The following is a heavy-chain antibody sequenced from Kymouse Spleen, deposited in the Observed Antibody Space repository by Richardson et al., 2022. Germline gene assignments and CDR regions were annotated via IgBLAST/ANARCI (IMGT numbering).Heavy chain of an antibody. V-gene: IGHV4-39*01. Sequence: QLQLQESGPGLVKPSETLSLTCTVSGGSISSSSYYWGWIRQPPGKGLEWIGSIYYSGSTYYNPSLKSRVTISVDTSKNQFSLKLSSVTAADTAVYYCARCIAAAGPRPSYYYYGMDVWGQGTTVTVSS. CDR3: ARCIAAAGPRPSYYYYGMDV. D-gene: IGHD6-13*01. J-gene: IGHJ6*02. CDR1: GGSISSSSYY. CDR2: IYYSGST.